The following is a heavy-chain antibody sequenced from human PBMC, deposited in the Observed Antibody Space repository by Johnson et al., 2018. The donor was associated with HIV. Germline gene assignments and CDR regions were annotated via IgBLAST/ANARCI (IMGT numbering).Heavy chain of an antibody. CDR1: GFIFSRYW. J-gene: IGHJ3*02. Sequence: VQLVESGGGLVQPGGSLRLSCAASGFIFSRYWMHWVRQVPGKGLVWVSGIIWNSGSIAYADSVNGRFTISRDNAKNSLYVQMNSLRAEDTAVYYCAKDTYSHRLTVTESGFDIWGQGTMVTVSS. V-gene: IGHV3-74*01. CDR3: AKDTYSHRLTVTESGFDI. CDR2: IIWNSGSI. D-gene: IGHD4-11*01.